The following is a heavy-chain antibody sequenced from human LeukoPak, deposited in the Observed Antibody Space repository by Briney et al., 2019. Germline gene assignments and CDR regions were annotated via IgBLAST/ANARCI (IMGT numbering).Heavy chain of an antibody. CDR2: IYTSGST. J-gene: IGHJ3*02. D-gene: IGHD3-22*01. Sequence: SETLSLTCTVSGGSISSYYWSWIRQPAGKGLEWIGRIYTSGSTNYNPSLKSRVTMSVDTSKNQFSLKLSSVTAADTAVYYCARTDTYYDSSGQFRAFDIWGQGTMVTVSS. CDR3: ARTDTYYDSSGQFRAFDI. CDR1: GGSISSYY. V-gene: IGHV4-4*07.